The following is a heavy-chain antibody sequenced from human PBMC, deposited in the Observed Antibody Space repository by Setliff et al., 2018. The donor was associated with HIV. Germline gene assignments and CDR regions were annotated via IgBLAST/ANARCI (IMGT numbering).Heavy chain of an antibody. Sequence: SVKVSCKASGGTFSNYAISWVRQAPGQGLEWMGRIIPLFGTTNYAQKFQGRVTIIADKSTISAYMEVSSLRSEDTAVYSCARASLGDSGSYYYSYWGQGTLVTVSS. D-gene: IGHD3-22*01. CDR1: GGTFSNYA. V-gene: IGHV1-69*06. CDR2: IIPLFGTT. CDR3: ARASLGDSGSYYYSY. J-gene: IGHJ4*02.